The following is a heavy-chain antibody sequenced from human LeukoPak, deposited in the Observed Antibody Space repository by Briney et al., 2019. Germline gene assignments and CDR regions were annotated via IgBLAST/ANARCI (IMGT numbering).Heavy chain of an antibody. CDR1: GFTVSSNY. CDR3: AKRRSWYVDS. CDR2: IYSGGTT. J-gene: IGHJ4*02. Sequence: GGSLRLSCAASGFTVSSNYMNWVRQAPGQGLEWVSIIYSGGTTYYADSVKGRFTISRDNSKNTLYLQMNSLRAEDTAVYYCAKRRSWYVDSWGQGTLVTVSS. D-gene: IGHD6-13*01. V-gene: IGHV3-53*01.